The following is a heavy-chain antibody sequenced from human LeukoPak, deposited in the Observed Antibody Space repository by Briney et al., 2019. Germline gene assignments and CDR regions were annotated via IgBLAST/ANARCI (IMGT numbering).Heavy chain of an antibody. CDR3: ATNIKMGYSSSWYPPPFDY. D-gene: IGHD6-13*01. CDR2: FDPEDGET. J-gene: IGHJ4*02. Sequence: GASVKVSCKVSGYTLTELSMHWVRQAPGKGLEWMGGFDPEDGETIYAQKFQGRVTMTEDTSTDTAYMELSSLRSEDTAVYYCATNIKMGYSSSWYPPPFDYWGQGTLVTVSS. CDR1: GYTLTELS. V-gene: IGHV1-24*01.